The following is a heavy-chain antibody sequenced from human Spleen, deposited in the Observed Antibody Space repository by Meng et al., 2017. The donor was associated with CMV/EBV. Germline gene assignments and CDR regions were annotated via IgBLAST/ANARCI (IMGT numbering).Heavy chain of an antibody. Sequence: LGFSCKASGYSFTSHWIGWVRQMPGKGLEWMGIIYPGDSDTRYSPSFEGHVTISADKSISTAYLQWSSLKASDTAIYYCARSSYFDYWGQGTLVTVSS. D-gene: IGHD3-10*01. CDR3: ARSSYFDY. V-gene: IGHV5-51*01. CDR1: GYSFTSHW. CDR2: IYPGDSDT. J-gene: IGHJ4*02.